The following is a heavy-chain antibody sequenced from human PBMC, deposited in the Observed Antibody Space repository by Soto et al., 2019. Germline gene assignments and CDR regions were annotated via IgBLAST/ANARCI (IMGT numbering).Heavy chain of an antibody. V-gene: IGHV4-34*01. Sequence: SETLSLTCAVYGGSFSGYYWSWIRQPPGKGLEWIGEINHSGSTNYNPSLKSRVTISVDTSKNQFSLKLSSVTAADTAVYYCARPQIGRYFDWRKGPYAFDIWGQGTMVTVSS. CDR2: INHSGST. CDR1: GGSFSGYY. J-gene: IGHJ3*02. CDR3: ARPQIGRYFDWRKGPYAFDI. D-gene: IGHD3-9*01.